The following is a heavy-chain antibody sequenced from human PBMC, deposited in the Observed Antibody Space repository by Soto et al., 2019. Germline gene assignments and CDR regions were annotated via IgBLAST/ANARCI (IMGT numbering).Heavy chain of an antibody. CDR1: GYTFTSYD. V-gene: IGHV1-8*01. CDR3: ARGGKFVYYDILTGPPPYYYYGMDV. CDR2: MNPNSGNT. Sequence: GASVKVSCKASGYTFTSYDINWVRQATGQGLEWMGWMNPNSGNTGYAQKFQGRVTMTRNTSISTAYMEVSSLRSDDTAVFYCARGGKFVYYDILTGPPPYYYYGMDVWGQGTTVTVSS. D-gene: IGHD3-9*01. J-gene: IGHJ6*02.